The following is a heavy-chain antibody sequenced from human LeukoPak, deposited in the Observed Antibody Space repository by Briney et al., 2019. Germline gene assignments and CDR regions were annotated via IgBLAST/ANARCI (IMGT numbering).Heavy chain of an antibody. CDR1: GGSISSYY. D-gene: IGHD1-26*01. V-gene: IGHV4-59*08. Sequence: PSETLSLTCTVSGGSISSYYWSWIRQPPGKGLEWIGYIHNSGSTNYEPSLKSRITISVATSKTQFSLRLSSLTAADTAVYYCATWNSGSNSFDYWGQGTLVTVSS. CDR3: ATWNSGSNSFDY. CDR2: IHNSGST. J-gene: IGHJ4*02.